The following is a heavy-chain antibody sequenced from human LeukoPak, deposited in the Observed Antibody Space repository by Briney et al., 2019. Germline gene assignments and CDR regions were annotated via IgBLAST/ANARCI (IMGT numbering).Heavy chain of an antibody. J-gene: IGHJ6*02. CDR1: GFTFTNFA. V-gene: IGHV3-23*01. D-gene: IGHD3-10*01. Sequence: GGSLRLSCAASGFTFTNFAMTWVRQAPGKGLEWVSAISGSVGSTYYADSVKGRFTISRDNAKNSLYLQMNSLRAEDTAVYYCARAAGYGSGSYYKADVWGQGTTVTVSS. CDR2: ISGSVGST. CDR3: ARAAGYGSGSYYKADV.